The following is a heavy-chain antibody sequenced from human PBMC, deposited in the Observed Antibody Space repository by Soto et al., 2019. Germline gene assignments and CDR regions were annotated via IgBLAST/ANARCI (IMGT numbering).Heavy chain of an antibody. CDR1: GASFSGYY. J-gene: IGHJ4*02. V-gene: IGHV4-34*06. CDR2: INHSGGT. D-gene: IGHD3-10*01. Sequence: SETLSLTCAVYGASFSGYYWNWIRQPPGKGLEWIGEINHSGGTNYNPSHKSRVTISVDTSKNTLYVQMGSLRAEDTAVYYCVKGGKGSGAVPHDYWGQGTLVTVSS. CDR3: VKGGKGSGAVPHDY.